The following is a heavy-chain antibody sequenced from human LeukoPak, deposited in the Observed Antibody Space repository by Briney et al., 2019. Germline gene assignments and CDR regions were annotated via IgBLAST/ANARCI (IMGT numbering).Heavy chain of an antibody. CDR2: IYSGGST. V-gene: IGHV3-66*02. CDR3: AKDSVLRYYDSSGYLDY. CDR1: GFTVSSNY. J-gene: IGHJ4*02. Sequence: GGSLRLSCAASGFTVSSNYMSWVRQAPGKGLEWVSVIYSGGSTYYADSVKGRFTISRDNSKNTLYLQMNSLRAEDTAVYYCAKDSVLRYYDSSGYLDYWGQGTLVTVSS. D-gene: IGHD3-22*01.